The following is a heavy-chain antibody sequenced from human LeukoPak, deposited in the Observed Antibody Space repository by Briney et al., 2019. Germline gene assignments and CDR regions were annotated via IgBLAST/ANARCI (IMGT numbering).Heavy chain of an antibody. CDR3: ARENVLRFLEWLSYFDY. CDR1: GGSISSYY. V-gene: IGHV4-4*07. J-gene: IGHJ4*02. CDR2: IYTSGST. D-gene: IGHD3-3*01. Sequence: SETLSLTCTVSGGSISSYYWSWLRQPAGKGLEWIGRIYTSGSTNYNPSLKSRVTMSVGTSKNQFSLKLSSVTAADTAVYYCARENVLRFLEWLSYFDYWGQGTLVTVSS.